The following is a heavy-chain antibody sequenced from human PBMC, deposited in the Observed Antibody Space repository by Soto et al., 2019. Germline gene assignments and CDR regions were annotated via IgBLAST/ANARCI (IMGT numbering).Heavy chain of an antibody. J-gene: IGHJ4*02. Sequence: GGSLRLSCAASGFKFSNYAMSWVRQAPGKGLEWVSLISATGGGTYYADSVKGRFTISRDNSHNTLYLQVHSLTAEDTAVYYCAKDRRAGGNSAFYFDFWGLGAQVTVSS. CDR1: GFKFSNYA. CDR2: ISATGGGT. V-gene: IGHV3-23*01. CDR3: AKDRRAGGNSAFYFDF. D-gene: IGHD3-16*01.